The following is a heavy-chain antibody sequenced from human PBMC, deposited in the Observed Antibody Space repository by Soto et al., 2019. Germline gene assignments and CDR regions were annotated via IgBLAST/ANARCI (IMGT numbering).Heavy chain of an antibody. D-gene: IGHD3-9*01. CDR3: PRERDILNGLSLDY. CDR2: ISSSSSYI. CDR1: GFTFSSYS. Sequence: GGSLRLSCAASGFTFSSYSMNWVRQAPGKGLEWVSSISSSSSYIYYADSVKGRFTISRDNATNSLYLQMNSLRAEDTAVYYCPRERDILNGLSLDYWGQGKLVTVSS. J-gene: IGHJ4*02. V-gene: IGHV3-21*01.